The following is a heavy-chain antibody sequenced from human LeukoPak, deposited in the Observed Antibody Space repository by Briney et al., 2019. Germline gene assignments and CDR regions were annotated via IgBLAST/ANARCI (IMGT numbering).Heavy chain of an antibody. Sequence: GGSLRLSCTASGFTFRSYSMNWVRQALGKGLEWVSSISSSSSHIYYADSVKGRFTISRDNAKNSLYLQMNSLRAEDTAVYFCARSDYCGGDCYSSLSNYWGQGTLVTVSS. J-gene: IGHJ4*02. CDR2: ISSSSSHI. D-gene: IGHD2-21*02. CDR1: GFTFRSYS. V-gene: IGHV3-21*01. CDR3: ARSDYCGGDCYSSLSNY.